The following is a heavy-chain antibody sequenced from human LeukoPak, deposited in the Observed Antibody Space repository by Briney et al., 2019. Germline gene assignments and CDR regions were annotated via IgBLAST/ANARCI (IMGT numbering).Heavy chain of an antibody. D-gene: IGHD5-24*01. CDR3: ARHWEEMATNIDY. J-gene: IGHJ4*02. CDR2: IYYSGST. V-gene: IGHV4-34*01. Sequence: SETLSLTCAVYGGSFSGYYWTWIRQPPGKGLEWIGSIYYSGSTYYNPSLKSRVTISVDTSKNQFSLKLSSVTAADTAVYYCARHWEEMATNIDYWGQGTLVTVSS. CDR1: GGSFSGYY.